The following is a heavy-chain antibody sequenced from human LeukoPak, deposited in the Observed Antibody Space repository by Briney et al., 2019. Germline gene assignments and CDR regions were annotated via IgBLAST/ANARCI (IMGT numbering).Heavy chain of an antibody. D-gene: IGHD2-2*01. CDR1: GFTFSNYL. Sequence: GGSLRLSCAVSGFTFSNYLMHWVRQAPGKGLVWVSRINSDGSSTSYADSVKGRFTISRDNAKNTLYLQMNSLRAEDTAVYYCARGSLEYQLLEWFDPWGQGTLVTVSS. CDR2: INSDGSST. CDR3: ARGSLEYQLLEWFDP. J-gene: IGHJ5*02. V-gene: IGHV3-74*01.